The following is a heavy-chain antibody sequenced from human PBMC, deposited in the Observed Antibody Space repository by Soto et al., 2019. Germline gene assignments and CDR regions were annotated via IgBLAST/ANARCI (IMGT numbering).Heavy chain of an antibody. CDR2: IYYSGST. J-gene: IGHJ4*02. D-gene: IGHD3-22*01. V-gene: IGHV4-39*01. CDR1: GGSISSSSYY. CDR3: ARYSTTMIVWDY. Sequence: SDTLSLTCTVSGGSISSSSYYWGWILQPPGKGLEWIGSIYYSGSTYYNPSLKSRVTISVDTSKNQFSLKLSSVTAADTAVYYCARYSTTMIVWDYWGQRTPVTVSS.